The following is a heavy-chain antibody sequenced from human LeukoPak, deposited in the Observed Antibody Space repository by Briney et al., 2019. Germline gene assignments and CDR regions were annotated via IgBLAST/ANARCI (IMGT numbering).Heavy chain of an antibody. CDR2: ISWNSGSI. Sequence: SGGSLRLSCAASGFTFDDYAMHWVWQAPGKGLEWVSGISWNSGSIGYADSVKGRFTISRDNAKNSLYLQMNSLRAEDMALYYCAKGNYDILTGPMDVWGKGTTVTVSS. V-gene: IGHV3-9*03. D-gene: IGHD3-9*01. CDR3: AKGNYDILTGPMDV. CDR1: GFTFDDYA. J-gene: IGHJ6*03.